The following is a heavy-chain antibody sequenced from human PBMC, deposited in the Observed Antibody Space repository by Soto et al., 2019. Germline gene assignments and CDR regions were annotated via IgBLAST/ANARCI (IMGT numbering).Heavy chain of an antibody. V-gene: IGHV3-23*01. D-gene: IGHD6-19*01. CDR1: RFPLRSYA. CDR3: AKVQVGRWHSSGWLTAAFEI. J-gene: IGHJ3*02. CDR2: ISGSGGST. Sequence: AWSLRLACASSRFPLRSYAMSGVRQATGKGLEWVSAISGSGGSTYYADSVKGRFTISRDNSKNTLYLQMNSLRAEDTAVYYCAKVQVGRWHSSGWLTAAFEIWGKGTMVTVSS.